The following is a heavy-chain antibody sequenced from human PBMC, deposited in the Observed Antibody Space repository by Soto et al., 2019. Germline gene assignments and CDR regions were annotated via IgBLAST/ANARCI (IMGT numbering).Heavy chain of an antibody. CDR1: GFTFTSSA. D-gene: IGHD6-19*01. CDR2: IVVGSGNT. CDR3: AADVPTSPYSSGTYYYYGMDV. Sequence: ASVKVSCKASGFTFTSSAVQWVRQARGQRLEWIGWIVVGSGNTNYAQKFQERVTITRDMSTSTAYMELSSLRSEDTAVYYCAADVPTSPYSSGTYYYYGMDVWGQGTTVTVSS. V-gene: IGHV1-58*01. J-gene: IGHJ6*02.